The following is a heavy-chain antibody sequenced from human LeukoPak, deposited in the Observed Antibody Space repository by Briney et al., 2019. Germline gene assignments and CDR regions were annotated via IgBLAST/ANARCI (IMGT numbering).Heavy chain of an antibody. Sequence: QPGGSLRLSCAASGFTFSSYWMTWVRQVPGKRLEWVANINQDGSEKNYVDSVKGRFTISRDNAKNSLYLQMNSLRAEDTAMYYCAREMDQIMDDAFDIWGQGTMVTVSS. J-gene: IGHJ3*02. D-gene: IGHD2-8*01. CDR1: GFTFSSYW. CDR3: AREMDQIMDDAFDI. V-gene: IGHV3-7*03. CDR2: INQDGSEK.